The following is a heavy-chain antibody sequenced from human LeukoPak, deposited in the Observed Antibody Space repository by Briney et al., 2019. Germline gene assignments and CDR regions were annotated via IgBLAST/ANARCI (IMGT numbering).Heavy chain of an antibody. CDR2: IYYSGST. V-gene: IGHV4-59*08. CDR1: GGSISSYY. J-gene: IGHJ3*02. D-gene: IGHD6-13*01. Sequence: SETPSLTCTVSGGSISSYYWSWIRQPPGKGLEYIGYIYYSGSTNYNPSLKSRVTISVDTSKNQFSLKLSSVTAADTAVYYCARRGIAAAFDIWGQGTMVTVSS. CDR3: ARRGIAAAFDI.